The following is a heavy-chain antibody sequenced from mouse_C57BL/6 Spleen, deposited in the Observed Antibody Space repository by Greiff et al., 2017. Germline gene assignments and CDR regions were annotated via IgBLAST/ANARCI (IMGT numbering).Heavy chain of an antibody. V-gene: IGHV1-42*01. CDR2: INPSTGGT. J-gene: IGHJ2*01. D-gene: IGHD1-1*01. CDR1: GYSFTGYY. CDR3: ARAITTVVATDFDY. Sequence: VQLQQSGPELVKPGASVKISCKASGYSFTGYYMNWVKQSPEKSLEWIGEINPSTGGTTYNQKFKAKATLTVDKSSSTAYMQLKSLTSEDSAVYYGARAITTVVATDFDYWGQGTTLTVSS.